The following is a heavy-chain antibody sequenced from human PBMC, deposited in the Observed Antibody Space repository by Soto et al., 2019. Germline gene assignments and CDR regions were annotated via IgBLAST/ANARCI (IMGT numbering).Heavy chain of an antibody. D-gene: IGHD5-12*01. CDR1: GYTFTSYG. Sequence: ASVTVSCKASGYTFTSYGSSWVRQAPGQGLEWMGWISAYNGNTNYAQKLQGRVTMTTDTSTSTAYMELRSLRSDDTAVYYCARVYSGYDSFQHWGQGTLVTSPQ. J-gene: IGHJ1*01. V-gene: IGHV1-18*01. CDR2: ISAYNGNT. CDR3: ARVYSGYDSFQH.